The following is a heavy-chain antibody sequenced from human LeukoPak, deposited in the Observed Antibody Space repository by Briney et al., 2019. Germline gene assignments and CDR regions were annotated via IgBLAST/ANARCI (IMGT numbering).Heavy chain of an antibody. CDR3: ARASSGWLFDY. V-gene: IGHV4-4*08. D-gene: IGHD6-19*01. J-gene: IGHJ4*02. Sequence: PSETLSLTCAVYGGSFSGYYWSWIRQPPGKGLEWIGRIYTSGSTNYNPSLKSRVTISVDTSKNQFSLKLSSVTAADTAVYYCARASSGWLFDYWGQGTLVTVSS. CDR1: GGSFSGYY. CDR2: IYTSGST.